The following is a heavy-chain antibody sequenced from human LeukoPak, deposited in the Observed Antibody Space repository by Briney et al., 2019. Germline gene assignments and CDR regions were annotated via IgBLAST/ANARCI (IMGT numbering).Heavy chain of an antibody. V-gene: IGHV3-66*01. CDR3: ASFTSSWHP. D-gene: IGHD6-13*01. CDR2: FHSGGDT. J-gene: IGHJ1*01. CDR1: GFTVSGDN. Sequence: GGSLRLSCAASGFTVSGDNMSWVRQSQAKGLEWVATFHSGGDTYYADSVKGRFTISGDDSKNMVYLQMNNLRVEDTALYYCASFTSSWHPWGQGTPVTVSS.